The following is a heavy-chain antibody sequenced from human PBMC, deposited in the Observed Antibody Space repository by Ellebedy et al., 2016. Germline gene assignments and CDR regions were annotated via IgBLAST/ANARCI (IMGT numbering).Heavy chain of an antibody. J-gene: IGHJ3*01. V-gene: IGHV4-34*01. Sequence: SETLSLTCAVYRASFSGYYWSWIRQTPGERLAWLGELTHSGSTNYNPSLQSRLTISVDTSKNQFSLKMSSVTAADTAIFYCARGLFDHRMAFDLWGQGTMVTVSS. CDR2: LTHSGST. CDR1: RASFSGYY. D-gene: IGHD2-21*01. CDR3: ARGLFDHRMAFDL.